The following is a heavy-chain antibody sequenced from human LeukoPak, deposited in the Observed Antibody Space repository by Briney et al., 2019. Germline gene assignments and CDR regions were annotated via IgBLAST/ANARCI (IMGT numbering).Heavy chain of an antibody. V-gene: IGHV1-69*05. CDR2: IIPIFGTA. CDR3: ARSGGKGYYYYMDV. CDR1: GGTFSSYA. J-gene: IGHJ6*03. Sequence: SVKVSCKASGGTFSSYAISLVRQAPGQGLEWMGGIIPIFGTANYAQKFQGRVTITTDESTSTAYMELSSLRSEDTAVYFCARSGGKGYYYYMDVWGKGTTVTVSS. D-gene: IGHD4-23*01.